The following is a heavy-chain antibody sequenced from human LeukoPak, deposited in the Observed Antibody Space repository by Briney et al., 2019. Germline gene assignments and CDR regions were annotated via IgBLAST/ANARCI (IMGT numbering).Heavy chain of an antibody. CDR2: INSDGSST. Sequence: PPGGSLRLSCAASGFTFSSYWMHWVRQAPGKGLVWVSRINSDGSSTSYADSVKGRFTISRDNAKNTLYLQMNSLRAEDTAVYYCARYIRSPLYYFDYCGRGTLVTVSS. CDR3: ARYIRSPLYYFDY. CDR1: GFTFSSYW. D-gene: IGHD1-14*01. J-gene: IGHJ4*02. V-gene: IGHV3-74*01.